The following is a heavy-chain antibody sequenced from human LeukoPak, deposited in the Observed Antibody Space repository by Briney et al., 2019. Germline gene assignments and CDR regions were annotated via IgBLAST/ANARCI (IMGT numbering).Heavy chain of an antibody. J-gene: IGHJ4*02. CDR3: ARDRGDYFDY. CDR2: IYTSGST. V-gene: IGHV4-4*07. Sequence: PGGSLRLSCAASGFTFSSYGMSWIRQPAGKGLEWIGRIYTSGSTNYNPSLKSRVTMSVDTSKNQFSLKLSSVTAADTAVYYCARDRGDYFDYWGQGTLVTVSS. D-gene: IGHD2-15*01. CDR1: GFTFSSYG.